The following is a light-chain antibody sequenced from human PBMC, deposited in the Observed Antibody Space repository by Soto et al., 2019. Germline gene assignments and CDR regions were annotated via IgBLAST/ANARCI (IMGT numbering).Light chain of an antibody. CDR1: QSVSSY. CDR2: DAS. CDR3: QQRSNWPFLT. Sequence: EIVLTQSPATLSLSPGERATLSCRASQSVSSYLAWYQQKPGQAPRLLIYDASNRATGIPARFSGSGSGTDFTLTISSLEPEDFAVYYCQQRSNWPFLTFGGGTKGEIK. V-gene: IGKV3-11*01. J-gene: IGKJ4*01.